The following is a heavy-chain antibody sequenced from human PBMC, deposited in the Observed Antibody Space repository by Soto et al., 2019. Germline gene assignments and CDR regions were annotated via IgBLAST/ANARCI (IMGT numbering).Heavy chain of an antibody. J-gene: IGHJ5*01. CDR3: ATLPRTMERTTAAIWSVDS. V-gene: IGHV1-24*01. CDR1: GYSLSNLS. D-gene: IGHD2-2*01. Sequence: ASVKVSCKVSGYSLSNLSIHWVRQAPGKGLEWMGGLDAEGGETIYAQKPQGRGTMTEDTSTDTAYMELSSLTSEDKAMYYCATLPRTMERTTAAIWSVDSWGQGTLITFYS. CDR2: LDAEGGET.